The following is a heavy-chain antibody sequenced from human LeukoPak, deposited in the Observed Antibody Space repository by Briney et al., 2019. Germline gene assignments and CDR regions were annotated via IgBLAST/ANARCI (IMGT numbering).Heavy chain of an antibody. J-gene: IGHJ6*02. V-gene: IGHV3-66*01. CDR3: ARSKPPAVKDYYGLDV. Sequence: GGSLRLSCGASGFTVSSYSMNWVRQAPGKGLEWVSVIYSGGSTYYVDSVKGRFTISRDNSKNTLYLQMNSLRAEDTAMYFCARSKPPAVKDYYGLDVWGQGTTVTVSS. CDR1: GFTVSSYS. D-gene: IGHD6-13*01. CDR2: IYSGGST.